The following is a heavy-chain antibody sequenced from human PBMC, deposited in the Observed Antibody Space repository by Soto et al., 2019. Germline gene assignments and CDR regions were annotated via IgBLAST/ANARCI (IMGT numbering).Heavy chain of an antibody. CDR2: IIPIFGTA. Sequence: SVKVSCKASGGTFSSYAISWVRQAPGQGLEWMGGIIPIFGTANYAQKFQGRVTITADESTSTAYMELSSLRSEDTAVYYCARESVSTIAAAGTFDYWGQGTLVTVSS. CDR3: ARESVSTIAAAGTFDY. CDR1: GGTFSSYA. V-gene: IGHV1-69*13. D-gene: IGHD6-13*01. J-gene: IGHJ4*02.